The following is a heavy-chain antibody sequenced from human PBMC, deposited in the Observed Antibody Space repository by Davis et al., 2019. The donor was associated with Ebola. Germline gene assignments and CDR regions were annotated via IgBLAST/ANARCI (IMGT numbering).Heavy chain of an antibody. D-gene: IGHD3-10*01. CDR2: ISSSSNYI. Sequence: GGSLRLSCAASGFTFSSYSMNWVRQAPGKGLEWVSSISSSSNYIYYADSVKGRSTISRDNAKNSLYLQMNSLRAEDTAVYYCAREGYYYGSGSYPLDYWGQGTLVTVSS. J-gene: IGHJ4*02. V-gene: IGHV3-21*01. CDR1: GFTFSSYS. CDR3: AREGYYYGSGSYPLDY.